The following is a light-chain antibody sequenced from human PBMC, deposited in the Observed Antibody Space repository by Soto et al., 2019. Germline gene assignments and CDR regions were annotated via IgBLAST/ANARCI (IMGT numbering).Light chain of an antibody. Sequence: QSVLPQPRSVSGSPGQSVTISCSDVGGYNYVSWYQQHPGKAPKLIIYDVNKRPSGVPDRFSGSQSGNTASLTISGLQAEDEADYHCCSYAGSYTYVFGTGTKLTVL. CDR1: DVGGYNY. CDR2: DVN. CDR3: CSYAGSYTYV. J-gene: IGLJ1*01. V-gene: IGLV2-11*01.